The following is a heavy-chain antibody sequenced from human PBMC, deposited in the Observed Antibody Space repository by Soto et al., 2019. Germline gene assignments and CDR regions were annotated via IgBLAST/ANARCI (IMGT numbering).Heavy chain of an antibody. V-gene: IGHV3-48*02. CDR3: AREPESTYYDFWSGLGWGDY. D-gene: IGHD3-3*01. CDR1: GFTFSSYS. CDR2: ISSSSSTI. J-gene: IGHJ4*02. Sequence: EVQLVESGGGLVQPGGSLRLSCAASGFTFSSYSMNWVRQAPGKGLEWVSYISSSSSTIYYADSVKGRFTISRDNAKNSLYLQMNSLRDEDTAVYYCAREPESTYYDFWSGLGWGDYWGQGTLVTVSS.